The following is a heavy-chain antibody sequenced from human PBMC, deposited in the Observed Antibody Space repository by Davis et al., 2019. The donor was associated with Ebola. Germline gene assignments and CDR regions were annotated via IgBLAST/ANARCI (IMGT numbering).Heavy chain of an antibody. D-gene: IGHD6-13*01. Sequence: GESLKISCAASGFTFNTHGMSWVRQAPGKGLEWVSAITGSGATTVYADSVKDRFTISRDNSKNTLYLQVNSLRDEDTAVYYCAKFSRAGDSVWGQGTLVTVSS. J-gene: IGHJ4*02. V-gene: IGHV3-23*01. CDR3: AKFSRAGDSV. CDR2: ITGSGATT. CDR1: GFTFNTHG.